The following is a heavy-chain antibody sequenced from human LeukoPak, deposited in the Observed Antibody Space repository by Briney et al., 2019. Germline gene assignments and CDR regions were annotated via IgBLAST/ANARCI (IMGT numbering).Heavy chain of an antibody. D-gene: IGHD1-26*01. Sequence: GGSLRLSCVASGFTFSSYAMHWVRQAPGKGLEWVAVISYDGSNKYYADSVQGRFTISRDNSKNTLYLQMNSLRAEDTAVYYCARSSGRYYAGWFDPWGQGTLVTVSS. V-gene: IGHV3-30-3*01. CDR3: ARSSGRYYAGWFDP. CDR1: GFTFSSYA. J-gene: IGHJ5*02. CDR2: ISYDGSNK.